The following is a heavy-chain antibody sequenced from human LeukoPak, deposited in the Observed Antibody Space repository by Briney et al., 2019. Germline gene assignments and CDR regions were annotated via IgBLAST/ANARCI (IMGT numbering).Heavy chain of an antibody. Sequence: GASVKVSCKASGGTFSSYAISWVRQAPGQGLEWMGGIIPIFGTANYAQKFQGRVTITANESTSTAYMELSSLRSEDTAVYYCARGDIVVVVAASFYYYGMDVWGQGTTVTVSS. D-gene: IGHD2-15*01. CDR1: GGTFSSYA. J-gene: IGHJ6*02. CDR3: ARGDIVVVVAASFYYYGMDV. CDR2: IIPIFGTA. V-gene: IGHV1-69*13.